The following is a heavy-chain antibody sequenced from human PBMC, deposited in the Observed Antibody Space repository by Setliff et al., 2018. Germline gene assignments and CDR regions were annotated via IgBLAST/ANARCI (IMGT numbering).Heavy chain of an antibody. Sequence: GASVKVSCKASGYKFADYGITWVRQAPGQGLEWMGGIGVYTGKTYYAHKFQDRVTVTTDTSTGTAYLELRSLRSDDTAVYYCSRLVRYCTTTTCQRLSGGEYWGQGTLVTVSS. D-gene: IGHD2-2*01. CDR1: GYKFADYG. CDR2: IGVYTGKT. CDR3: SRLVRYCTTTTCQRLSGGEY. V-gene: IGHV1-18*01. J-gene: IGHJ4*02.